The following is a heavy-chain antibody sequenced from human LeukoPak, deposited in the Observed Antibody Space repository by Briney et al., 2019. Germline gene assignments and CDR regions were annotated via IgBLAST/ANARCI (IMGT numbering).Heavy chain of an antibody. D-gene: IGHD3-3*01. V-gene: IGHV3-23*01. CDR1: GFTFSSYG. CDR2: ISGSGGST. J-gene: IGHJ4*02. CDR3: AKVYDFWSGYNPSYYFDY. Sequence: PGGSLRLSCAASGFTFSSYGMHWVRQAPGKGLEWVSTISGSGGSTYYADSVKGRFTISRDNSKNTLYLQMNSLRAEDTALYYCAKVYDFWSGYNPSYYFDYWGQGTLVTVSS.